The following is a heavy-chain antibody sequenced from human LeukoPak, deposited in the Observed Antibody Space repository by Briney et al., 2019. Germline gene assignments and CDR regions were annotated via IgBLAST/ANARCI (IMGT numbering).Heavy chain of an antibody. D-gene: IGHD5-18*01. CDR2: INPNSGGA. CDR3: ARDEDTAVVPFDY. J-gene: IGHJ4*02. CDR1: RYTFTGYY. V-gene: IGHV1-2*06. Sequence: ASVKVSCKASRYTFTGYYMHWVRQAPGQGLEWMRRINPNSGGATYAQKFQGRVTMTRDTSISTAYMELSRLRSDDTAVYYCARDEDTAVVPFDYWGQGSLVTVSS.